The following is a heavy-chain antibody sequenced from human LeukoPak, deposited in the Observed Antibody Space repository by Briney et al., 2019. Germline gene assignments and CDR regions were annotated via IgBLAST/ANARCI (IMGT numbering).Heavy chain of an antibody. J-gene: IGHJ4*02. D-gene: IGHD6-19*01. Sequence: GGSLRLSCAASGFTFSSYDMHWVRQATGKGLEWVSAIGTAGDTYYPGSVKGRFTISRENAKNSLYLQMNSLRAGDTAVYYCARAGSGWYDFDYWGQGTLVTVPS. CDR2: IGTAGDT. CDR1: GFTFSSYD. CDR3: ARAGSGWYDFDY. V-gene: IGHV3-13*01.